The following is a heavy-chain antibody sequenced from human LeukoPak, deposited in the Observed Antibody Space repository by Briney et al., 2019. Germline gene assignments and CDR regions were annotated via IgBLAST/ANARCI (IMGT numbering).Heavy chain of an antibody. V-gene: IGHV3-9*01. J-gene: IGHJ5*02. CDR1: GFTFDDYA. Sequence: PGRSLRLSCAASGFTFDDYAMHWVRQAPGKGLEWVSGISWNSGSIGYADSVKGRFTISRDNAKNSLYLQMNSLRAEDTALYYCAKGFSGSSENGWFDPWGQGTLVTVSS. CDR2: ISWNSGSI. CDR3: AKGFSGSSENGWFDP. D-gene: IGHD2-15*01.